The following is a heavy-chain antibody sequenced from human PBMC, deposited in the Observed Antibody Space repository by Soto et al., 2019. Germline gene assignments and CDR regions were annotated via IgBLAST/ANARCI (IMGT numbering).Heavy chain of an antibody. CDR2: IFYTGST. CDR3: ARHDPTGNNGIVFDY. D-gene: IGHD3-16*02. CDR1: SVYISDYD. Sequence: SVTMPHPNTVFSVYISDYDGRWIRKHTGKGLEWIGYIFYTGSTNYNPSLKSRVTISLDTFKNQFSLRLTSVTAADTAVYYCARHDPTGNNGIVFDYLGQGSLVTGSS. J-gene: IGHJ4*02. V-gene: IGHV4-59*08.